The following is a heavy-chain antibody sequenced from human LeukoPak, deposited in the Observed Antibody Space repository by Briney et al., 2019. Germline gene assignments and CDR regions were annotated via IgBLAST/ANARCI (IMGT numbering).Heavy chain of an antibody. Sequence: GGSLRLSCAASGFTFSSYSMMWVRQAPGKGLEWVSYISSSSTTIHYADSVKGRFTISRDNAKNSLYLQMNSLRAEDTAVYYCARDAKYYYDSSGYVYEKLDYWGQGTLVTVSS. CDR3: ARDAKYYYDSSGYVYEKLDY. J-gene: IGHJ4*02. CDR1: GFTFSSYS. D-gene: IGHD3-22*01. V-gene: IGHV3-48*04. CDR2: ISSSSTTI.